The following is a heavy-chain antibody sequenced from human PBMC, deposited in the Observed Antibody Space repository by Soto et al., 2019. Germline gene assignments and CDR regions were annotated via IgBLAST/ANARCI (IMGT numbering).Heavy chain of an antibody. CDR1: GFSFGDYA. CDR3: ALDSSGPA. V-gene: IGHV3-49*03. Sequence: GGSLRLSCTASGFSFGDYAMSWFRQAPGKGLEWVAFIRSKYYGGTTEYAASVKGRFTISRDDSISIAYLQMNSLKTEDTAVYYCALDSSGPAWGQGTLVTVSS. D-gene: IGHD3-22*01. CDR2: IRSKYYGGTT. J-gene: IGHJ5*02.